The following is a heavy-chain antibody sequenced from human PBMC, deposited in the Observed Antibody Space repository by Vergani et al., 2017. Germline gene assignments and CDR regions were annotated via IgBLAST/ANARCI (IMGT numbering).Heavy chain of an antibody. D-gene: IGHD3-22*01. CDR1: GFTFSSYA. CDR2: ITGSGGST. CDR3: TRHSSGYTAY. J-gene: IGHJ4*02. V-gene: IGHV3-23*04. Sequence: EVQLVESGGGLVQPGGSLRLSCAASGFTFSSYAMNWVRQAPGKGLEWVSVITGSGGSTYYADSVKGRFTISRDNSRNTLYLQMNSLRAEDTAVYYCTRHSSGYTAYWGQGTLVTVSS.